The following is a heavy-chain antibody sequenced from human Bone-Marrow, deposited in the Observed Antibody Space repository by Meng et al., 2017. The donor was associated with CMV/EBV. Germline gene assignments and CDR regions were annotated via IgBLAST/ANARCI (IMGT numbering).Heavy chain of an antibody. CDR3: ARAPATGDDFDY. CDR2: ISSSGSTI. CDR1: GFTFSSYG. Sequence: GGSLRLSCAASGFTFSSYGMYWVRQAPGKGLEWVSYISSSGSTIYYADSVKGRFTISRDNAKNSLYLQMNSLRVEDTAVYYCARAPATGDDFDYWGQGTLVTVSS. J-gene: IGHJ4*02. D-gene: IGHD7-27*01. V-gene: IGHV3-48*03.